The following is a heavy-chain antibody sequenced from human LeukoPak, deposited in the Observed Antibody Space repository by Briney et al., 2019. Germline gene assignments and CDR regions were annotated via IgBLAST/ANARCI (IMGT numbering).Heavy chain of an antibody. D-gene: IGHD1-26*01. CDR3: ASVTPESGYSGYYYYYYYMDV. V-gene: IGHV4-39*01. CDR1: VDSIRSSIYY. J-gene: IGHJ6*03. Sequence: SETLSLTCTLSVDSIRSSIYYCGWSRQPPGKGLEWHGRIYYSGSTYYNPSLKSRVTISVDTSKNQFSLKLSSVTAADTAVYYCASVTPESGYSGYYYYYYYMDVWGKGTTVTISS. CDR2: IYYSGST.